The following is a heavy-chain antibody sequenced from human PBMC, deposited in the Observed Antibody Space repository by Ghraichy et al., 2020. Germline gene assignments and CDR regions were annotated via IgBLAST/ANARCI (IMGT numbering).Heavy chain of an antibody. V-gene: IGHV4-59*08. CDR1: GGSISHYH. CDR3: AKHRPFDVGKTSPGFDH. Sequence: SQTLSLTCTLSGGSISHYHWSWIRQSPGKGLEWIGYVILSGTIMYNPSLESRVTISLDNSKNQLSLRLNSVTATDTAMYYCAKHRPFDVGKTSPGFDHWGQGSLVTVSS. D-gene: IGHD1-26*01. J-gene: IGHJ4*02. CDR2: VILSGTI.